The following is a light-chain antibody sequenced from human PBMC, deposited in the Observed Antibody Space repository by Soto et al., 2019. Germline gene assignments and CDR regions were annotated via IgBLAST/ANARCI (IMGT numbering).Light chain of an antibody. CDR2: DVT. CDR1: PSDIGAYNY. V-gene: IGLV2-14*03. CDR3: GSYTISSTLMI. Sequence: QSVLTQPASVSGSPGQSITISCSGTPSDIGAYNYVSWYQHLPGKAPKVIIYDVTNRPSGVSSRFSGSKSGTTASLTISGLQAEDEVNYYCGSYTISSTLMIFGGGTKVTVL. J-gene: IGLJ2*01.